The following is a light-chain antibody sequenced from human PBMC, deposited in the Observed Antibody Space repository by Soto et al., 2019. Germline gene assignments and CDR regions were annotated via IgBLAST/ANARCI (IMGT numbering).Light chain of an antibody. V-gene: IGLV1-51*02. J-gene: IGLJ1*01. CDR2: ENN. CDR1: SSNIGNNY. CDR3: GTWDSSLSAWGYV. Sequence: QTVVTQPPSVSAAPGQTVTISCSGSSSNIGNNYVSWYQQLPGTAPKLLIYENNKRPSGIPDRFSGSKSGTSATLGITGLQAGDEADYYCGTWDSSLSAWGYVFGTGTQLTVL.